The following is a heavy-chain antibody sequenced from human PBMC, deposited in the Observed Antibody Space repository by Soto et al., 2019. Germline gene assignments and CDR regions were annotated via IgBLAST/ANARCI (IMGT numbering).Heavy chain of an antibody. CDR1: GLTFENYA. CDR3: VKDKLYSNFQHYFDY. CDR2: ISWNRGTI. V-gene: IGHV3-9*01. J-gene: IGHJ4*02. Sequence: PGGSLRLSCTASGLTFENYAMHWVRQAPGKGLGWGSGISWNRGTIGYAESVRGRFTISRDNAKNSLYLQMASLRPEDTALYYCVKDKLYSNFQHYFDYWGQGTLVTVPS. D-gene: IGHD4-4*01.